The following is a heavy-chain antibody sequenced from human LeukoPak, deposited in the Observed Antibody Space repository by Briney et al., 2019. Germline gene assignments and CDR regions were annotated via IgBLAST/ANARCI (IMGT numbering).Heavy chain of an antibody. Sequence: GAPVKVSCKASGYTFTSYAISWVRQAPGQGLEWMGGIIPIFGTANYAQKFQGRVTITADESTSTAYMELSSLRSEDTAVYYCARARIAARLEYYYYYGMDVWGQGTTVTVSS. CDR2: IIPIFGTA. CDR3: ARARIAARLEYYYYYGMDV. J-gene: IGHJ6*02. D-gene: IGHD6-6*01. CDR1: GYTFTSYA. V-gene: IGHV1-69*13.